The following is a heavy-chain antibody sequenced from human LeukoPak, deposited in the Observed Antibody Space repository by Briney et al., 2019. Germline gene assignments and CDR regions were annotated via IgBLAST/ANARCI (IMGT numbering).Heavy chain of an antibody. Sequence: PGGSLSLSCAASGFTFSSSWMYWVRQAPGKGLVWVSCINNDESITTYADSEKGRITIPRENAKNPMYLQMNSLRAEDTAVYYCARGLVPGFLDYWGQGTPVTVSS. CDR1: GFTFSSSW. J-gene: IGHJ4*02. CDR2: INNDESIT. D-gene: IGHD4-11*01. V-gene: IGHV3-74*01. CDR3: ARGLVPGFLDY.